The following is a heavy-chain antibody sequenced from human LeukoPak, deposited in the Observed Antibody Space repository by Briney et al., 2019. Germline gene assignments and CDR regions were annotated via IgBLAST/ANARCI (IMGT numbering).Heavy chain of an antibody. J-gene: IGHJ4*02. V-gene: IGHV1-2*02. D-gene: IGHD3-22*01. CDR3: ARTARRSYYYDSSGYLFALGY. Sequence: ASVTVSFKASGYTFTGYYMHWVRQAPGQGLAWMGWINPNSGGTNYAQKFQGRVTMTRDTSISTAYMELSRLRSDDTAVYYCARTARRSYYYDSSGYLFALGYWGQGTLVTVSS. CDR2: INPNSGGT. CDR1: GYTFTGYY.